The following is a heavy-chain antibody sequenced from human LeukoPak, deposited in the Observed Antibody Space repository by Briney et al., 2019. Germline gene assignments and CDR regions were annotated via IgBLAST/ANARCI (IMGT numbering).Heavy chain of an antibody. D-gene: IGHD6-13*01. Sequence: TSQTLSLTCAISGDSVSSNSAAWNWIRQSPSRGPEWLGRTYYRSKWYNDYAVSVKSRITINPDTSKNQFSLQLNSVTPEDTAVYYCARSLSIAAVGSYWYFDLWGRGTLVTVSS. V-gene: IGHV6-1*01. CDR3: ARSLSIAAVGSYWYFDL. J-gene: IGHJ2*01. CDR2: TYYRSKWYN. CDR1: GDSVSSNSAA.